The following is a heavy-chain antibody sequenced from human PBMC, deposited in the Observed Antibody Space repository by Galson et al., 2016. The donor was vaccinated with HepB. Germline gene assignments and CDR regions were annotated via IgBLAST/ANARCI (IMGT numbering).Heavy chain of an antibody. CDR3: TRVYYGFWSGYSRYMDA. V-gene: IGHV3-49*03. CDR2: IRSKAYGGTT. CDR1: GFTFGDYA. Sequence: SLRLSCATSGFTFGDYAMSWFRQAPGKGLEWVGFIRSKAYGGTTEYAASVKGRFTISRDDSKSIAYLQMNSLKTEDTAVYYCTRVYYGFWSGYSRYMDAWGKGTTVTVSS. D-gene: IGHD3-3*01. J-gene: IGHJ6*03.